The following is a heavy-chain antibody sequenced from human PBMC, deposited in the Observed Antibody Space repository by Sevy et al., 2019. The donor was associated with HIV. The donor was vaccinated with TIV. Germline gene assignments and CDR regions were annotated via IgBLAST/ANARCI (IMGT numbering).Heavy chain of an antibody. V-gene: IGHV3-49*04. D-gene: IGHD1-26*01. CDR2: IRSKAYGGTT. Sequence: GGSLRLSCRASGFTFDDYTMSWVRQAPGKGLEWVAFIRSKAYGGTTEYAASVKGRITISRDECKSIAYLQMNSLKTEDTAVDYCTRVEGAADWGMDVWGQGTTVTVSS. CDR1: GFTFDDYT. CDR3: TRVEGAADWGMDV. J-gene: IGHJ6*02.